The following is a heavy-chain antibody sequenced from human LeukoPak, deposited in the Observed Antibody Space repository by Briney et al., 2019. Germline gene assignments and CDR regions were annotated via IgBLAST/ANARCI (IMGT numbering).Heavy chain of an antibody. CDR2: TKSIADRGTT. D-gene: IGHD1-14*01. V-gene: IGHV3-15*01. CDR3: TTQRNLNRRMIDWYFDF. Sequence: GGSLRLSCAASGLTFNKAWMTWVRQAPGEGLEWLARTKSIADRGTTDYAVSVQGRFTISRDDSKSTMYLQMNSLKTEDTAVYYCTTQRNLNRRMIDWYFDFWGRGTLVTVSS. CDR1: GLTFNKAW. J-gene: IGHJ2*01.